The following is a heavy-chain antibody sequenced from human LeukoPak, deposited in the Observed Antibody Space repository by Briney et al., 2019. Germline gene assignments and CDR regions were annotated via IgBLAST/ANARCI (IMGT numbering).Heavy chain of an antibody. CDR2: IYTSGST. CDR1: SGSINSGNYY. CDR3: ARSSSGYSYGLGWFDP. V-gene: IGHV4-61*02. Sequence: PSETLSLTCTDSSGSINSGNYYCSWMRQPAGKGLEWIGRIYTSGSTNYNPSLTSRVTISVDTSKNQFSLKVSSVTAADTAVYYCARSSSGYSYGLGWFDPWGQGTLVTVSS. D-gene: IGHD5-18*01. J-gene: IGHJ5*02.